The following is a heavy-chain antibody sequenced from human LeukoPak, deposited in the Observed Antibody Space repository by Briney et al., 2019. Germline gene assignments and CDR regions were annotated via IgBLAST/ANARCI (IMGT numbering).Heavy chain of an antibody. CDR2: IYYSGST. CDR3: ARSENCGGDCYHFDY. J-gene: IGHJ4*02. Sequence: SETLSLTCTVSGGSISSYYWSWIRQPPGKGLEWIGYIYYSGSTNYNPSLKSRVTISVDTSKNQFSLELSSVTAADTAVYYCARSENCGGDCYHFDYWGQGTLVTVPS. V-gene: IGHV4-59*01. D-gene: IGHD2-21*02. CDR1: GGSISSYY.